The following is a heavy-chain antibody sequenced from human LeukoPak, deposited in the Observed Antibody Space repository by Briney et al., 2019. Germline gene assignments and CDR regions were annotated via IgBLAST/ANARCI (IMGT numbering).Heavy chain of an antibody. CDR3: ARLRLWWRHGFDY. Sequence: SETLSLTCTVSGGSISSSTYYWGWIRQPPGKGLEWIGSMYYSGSSYYNPSLKSRVTMSVDTSKKQFSLKLSSVTAADTAVYYCARLRLWWRHGFDYWGQGTLVTVSS. CDR1: GGSISSSTYY. J-gene: IGHJ4*02. D-gene: IGHD2-21*01. V-gene: IGHV4-39*07. CDR2: MYYSGSS.